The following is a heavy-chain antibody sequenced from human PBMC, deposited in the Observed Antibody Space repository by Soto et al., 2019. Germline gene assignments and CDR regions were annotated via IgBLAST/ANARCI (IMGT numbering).Heavy chain of an antibody. J-gene: IGHJ4*02. V-gene: IGHV3-33*01. D-gene: IGHD1-26*01. CDR1: GFTFSGYG. Sequence: QVQLVESGGGVVQPGRSLRLPCAASGFTFSGYGMHWVRQPPGKGREWVAVIRYDGSKTYYAESVKGRFTISRDNPKNTRYLERNSLRAEDTAGYYGARDGVGATTYFGYFDYWGQGTMVTVSS. CDR2: IRYDGSKT. CDR3: ARDGVGATTYFGYFDY.